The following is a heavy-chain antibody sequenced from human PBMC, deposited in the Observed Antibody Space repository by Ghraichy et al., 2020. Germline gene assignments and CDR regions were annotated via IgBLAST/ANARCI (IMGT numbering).Heavy chain of an antibody. V-gene: IGHV4-59*08. D-gene: IGHD1-26*01. CDR3: ARSGSLYMNWFDP. J-gene: IGHJ5*02. CDR1: GGSISSYY. CDR2: IYYSGST. Sequence: SQTLSLTCTVSGGSISSYYWSWIRQPPGKGLEWIGYIYYSGSTNYNPSLKSRVTISVDTSKNQFSLKLSSVTAADTAVYYCARSGSLYMNWFDPWGQGTLVTVSS.